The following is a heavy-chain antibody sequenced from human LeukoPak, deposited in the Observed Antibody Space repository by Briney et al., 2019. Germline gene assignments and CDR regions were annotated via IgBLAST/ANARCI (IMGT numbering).Heavy chain of an antibody. J-gene: IGHJ4*02. CDR3: AREDVDTAMVTLGCFDY. CDR1: GGTFSSYA. V-gene: IGHV1-69*06. CDR2: IIPIFGTA. D-gene: IGHD5-18*01. Sequence: VASVKVSCKASGGTFSSYAISWVRQAPGQGLEWMGRIIPIFGTANYAQKFQGRVTITADKSTSTAYMELSSLRSEDTAVHYCAREDVDTAMVTLGCFDYWGQGTLVTVSS.